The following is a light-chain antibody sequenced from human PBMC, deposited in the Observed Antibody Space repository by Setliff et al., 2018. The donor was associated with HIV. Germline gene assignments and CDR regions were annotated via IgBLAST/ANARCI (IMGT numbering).Light chain of an antibody. V-gene: IGLV2-14*01. Sequence: QSALTQPASVSGSPGQSITISCTGTSSDVGGYNYVSWYQQHPGKAPKLMIFEVSNQPSGVSDRFSGSKSANTASLTISGLQAEDEADYYCCSYTNISTLIFGGGTKVTVL. CDR2: EVS. CDR1: SSDVGGYNY. J-gene: IGLJ2*01. CDR3: CSYTNISTLI.